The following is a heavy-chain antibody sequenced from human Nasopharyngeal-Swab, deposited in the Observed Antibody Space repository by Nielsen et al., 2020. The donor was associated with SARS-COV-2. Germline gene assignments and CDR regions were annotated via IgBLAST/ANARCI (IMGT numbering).Heavy chain of an antibody. CDR3: AKQYYYDSSGYDPRSYYFDY. Sequence: GSLRLSCTVSGGSISSSSYYWGWIRQPPGKGLEWIGSIYYSGSTCYNPSLKSRVTISVDTSKNQFSLKLSSVTAADTAVYYCAKQYYYDSSGYDPRSYYFDYWGQGTLVTVSS. V-gene: IGHV4-39*01. CDR1: GGSISSSSYY. D-gene: IGHD3-22*01. J-gene: IGHJ4*02. CDR2: IYYSGST.